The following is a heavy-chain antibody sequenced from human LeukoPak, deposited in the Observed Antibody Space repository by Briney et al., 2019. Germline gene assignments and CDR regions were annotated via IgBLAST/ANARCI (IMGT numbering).Heavy chain of an antibody. Sequence: GGSLRLSCAASGFTFSSYEMNWVRQAPGKGLEWVSYISSSGSTIYYADSVKGRFTISRDNTKNTLYLQMNSLRAEDTAVYYCARDISVVVPAAYDYWGQGTLVTVSS. V-gene: IGHV3-48*03. J-gene: IGHJ4*02. CDR3: ARDISVVVPAAYDY. CDR2: ISSSGSTI. D-gene: IGHD2-2*01. CDR1: GFTFSSYE.